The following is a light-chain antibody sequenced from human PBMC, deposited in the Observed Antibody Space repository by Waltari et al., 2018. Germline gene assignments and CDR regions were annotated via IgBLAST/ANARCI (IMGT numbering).Light chain of an antibody. J-gene: IGLJ2*01. CDR3: GTWDNTLSAV. V-gene: IGLV1-51*02. Sequence: QSVLTQPPSVSAAPGQKVTISCSGSASNIGNSYVSWYQQFPGAAPKVLIYGNDTRTTGIPDRFSGSKSGTSATLDITGLQTGDEADYYCGTWDNTLSAVFGGGTKVTVL. CDR1: ASNIGNSY. CDR2: GND.